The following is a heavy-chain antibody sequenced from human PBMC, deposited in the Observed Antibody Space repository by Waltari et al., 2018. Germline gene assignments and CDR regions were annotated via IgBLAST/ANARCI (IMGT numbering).Heavy chain of an antibody. V-gene: IGHV3-23*01. CDR3: AKADFGDPFWYFDL. CDR2: MTADGRSR. CDR1: GFSFSHYP. Sequence: EVQLSESGGGLVQSGGSLRLSCSASGFSFSHYPMAWVRQAAGKELVWVSPMTADGRSRQYADAVNGRFTISRDNSENTLDLQMNTLRAEDTAVYFCAKADFGDPFWYFDLWAVAPKSLSPQ. D-gene: IGHD4-17*01. J-gene: IGHJ2*01.